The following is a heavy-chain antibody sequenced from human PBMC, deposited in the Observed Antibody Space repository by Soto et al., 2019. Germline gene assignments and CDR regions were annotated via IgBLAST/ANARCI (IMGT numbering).Heavy chain of an antibody. D-gene: IGHD1-1*01. CDR2: IWYDGSNK. V-gene: IGHV3-33*01. Sequence: GGSLRLSCAASGFTFSSYGMHWVRQAPGKGLEWVAVIWYDGSNKYYADSVKGRFTISRDNSKNTLYLQMNSLRAEDTAVYYCATHNGASRKRVDYWGQGTLVTVSS. CDR1: GFTFSSYG. CDR3: ATHNGASRKRVDY. J-gene: IGHJ4*02.